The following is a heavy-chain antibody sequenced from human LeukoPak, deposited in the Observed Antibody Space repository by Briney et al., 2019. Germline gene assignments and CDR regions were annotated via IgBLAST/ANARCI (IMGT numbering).Heavy chain of an antibody. Sequence: ASVKVSCKASGSTFTDYYMHWVRQAPGQGLEWMGWINPNSGGTNYAQKFQGRVTMTRDTSISTAYMELSRLRSDDTAVYYCARDSLYCTNGVCYVAFDIWGQGTMVTVSS. CDR1: GSTFTDYY. CDR2: INPNSGGT. V-gene: IGHV1-2*02. D-gene: IGHD2-8*01. J-gene: IGHJ3*02. CDR3: ARDSLYCTNGVCYVAFDI.